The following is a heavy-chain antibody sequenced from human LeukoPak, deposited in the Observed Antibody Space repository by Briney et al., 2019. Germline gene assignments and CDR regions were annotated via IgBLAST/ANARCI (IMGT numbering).Heavy chain of an antibody. CDR2: ISYGGSNK. D-gene: IGHD2-15*01. CDR1: GFTFSSYG. Sequence: PGRSLRLSCAASGFTFSSYGMHWVRQAPGKGLERVAVISYGGSNKFYADSVKGRFTISRDNSKNTLYLQMNSLRAEDTAVYYCAKDVGMIGYCSGGSCYAIDYWGQGTLVTVSS. J-gene: IGHJ4*02. CDR3: AKDVGMIGYCSGGSCYAIDY. V-gene: IGHV3-30*18.